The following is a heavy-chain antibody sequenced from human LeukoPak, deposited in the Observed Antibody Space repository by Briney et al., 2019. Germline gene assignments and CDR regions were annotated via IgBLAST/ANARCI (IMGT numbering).Heavy chain of an antibody. CDR3: VRDGEYSHGIDFDY. J-gene: IGHJ4*02. D-gene: IGHD5-18*01. V-gene: IGHV3-48*04. Sequence: GGSLRLSCAASGFTFSSYSMNWVRQAPGKGLEWVSYISSSSTIYYADSVKGRFTISRDSATNTLYLQMNSLRAEDTAIYYCVRDGEYSHGIDFDYWGQGTLVTVSP. CDR1: GFTFSSYS. CDR2: ISSSSTI.